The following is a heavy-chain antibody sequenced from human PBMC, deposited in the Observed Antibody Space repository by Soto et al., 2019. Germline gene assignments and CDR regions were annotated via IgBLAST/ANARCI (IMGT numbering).Heavy chain of an antibody. J-gene: IGHJ2*01. CDR3: AEDGIRVVVSVSEFLLNRSSDL. V-gene: IGHV4-39*01. D-gene: IGHD2-21*01. CDR2: VYYSGIT. Sequence: PGKGLEWIGSVYYSGITYYNPSLRSRLTLSVDTSKNKFSLKLNSVTAADTAVFFQAEDGIRVVVSVSEFLLNRSSDL.